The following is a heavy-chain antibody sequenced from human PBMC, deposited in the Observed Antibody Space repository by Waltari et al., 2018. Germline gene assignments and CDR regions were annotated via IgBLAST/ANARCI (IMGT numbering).Heavy chain of an antibody. J-gene: IGHJ3*02. Sequence: QVQLQASGPGLVKPSETLSLTRTVSGGSIIRYYWSWIRQPAGKGLEWIGRIYTSGSTNYNPSLKSRVTISVDKSKNQFSLKLSSVTAADTAVYYCARDIEGAFDIWGQGTMVTVSS. CDR3: ARDIEGAFDI. D-gene: IGHD1-26*01. CDR2: IYTSGST. CDR1: GGSIIRYY. V-gene: IGHV4-4*07.